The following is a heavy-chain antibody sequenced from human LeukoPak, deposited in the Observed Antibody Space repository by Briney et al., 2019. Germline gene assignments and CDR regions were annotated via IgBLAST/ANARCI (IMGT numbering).Heavy chain of an antibody. D-gene: IGHD5-18*01. J-gene: IGHJ6*03. CDR2: YYSGSI. Sequence: YYSGSINYNPSLWSRVTISVDTSKNQFSLKQSSVTAADTAVSYCARTVNTAFAYYYYYMDVWGKGTTVTVSS. CDR3: ARTVNTAFAYYYYYMDV. V-gene: IGHV4-59*01.